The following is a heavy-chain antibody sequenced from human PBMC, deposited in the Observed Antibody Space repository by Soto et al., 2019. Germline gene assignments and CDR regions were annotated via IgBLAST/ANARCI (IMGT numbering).Heavy chain of an antibody. CDR1: GGSFSGYY. Sequence: SETLSLTCAVYGGSFSGYYWSWIRQPPGKGLEWIGEINHSGSTNYNPSLKSRVTISVDTSKNQFSLKLSSVTAADTAVYYCARPPFPGCINAVCYPFDYWGQGTLVTVSS. CDR3: ARPPFPGCINAVCYPFDY. D-gene: IGHD2-8*01. V-gene: IGHV4-34*01. J-gene: IGHJ4*02. CDR2: INHSGST.